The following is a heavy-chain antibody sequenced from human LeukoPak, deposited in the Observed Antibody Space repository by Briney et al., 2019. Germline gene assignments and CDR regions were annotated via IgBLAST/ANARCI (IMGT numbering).Heavy chain of an antibody. CDR1: GFTFSRYW. CDR3: ARGYCSSTSCYQKN. Sequence: GGSLRLSCVASGFTFSRYWMSWVRQAPGKGLEWVANIKQDGSEKYYVDSVKGRFTISRDNAKNSLYLQMNSLRAEDTAVYYCARGYCSSTSCYQKNWGQGALVTVSS. D-gene: IGHD2-2*01. CDR2: IKQDGSEK. V-gene: IGHV3-7*01. J-gene: IGHJ4*02.